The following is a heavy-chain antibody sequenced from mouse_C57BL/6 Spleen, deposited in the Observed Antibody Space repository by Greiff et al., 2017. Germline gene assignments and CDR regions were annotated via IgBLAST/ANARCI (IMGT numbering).Heavy chain of an antibody. V-gene: IGHV1-66*01. CDR1: GYSFTSYY. CDR2: IYPGSGNT. CDR3: ARGGTTVVAPFDY. Sequence: VQLQQSGPELVKPGASVKISCKASGYSFTSYYIHWVKQRPGQGLEWIGWIYPGSGNTKYNEKFKGKATLTADTSSSTAYMQLSRLTSEDSAVYYCARGGTTVVAPFDYWGQGTTLTVSS. J-gene: IGHJ2*01. D-gene: IGHD1-1*01.